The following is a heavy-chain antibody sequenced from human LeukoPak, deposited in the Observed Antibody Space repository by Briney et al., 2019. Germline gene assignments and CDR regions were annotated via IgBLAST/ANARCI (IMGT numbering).Heavy chain of an antibody. V-gene: IGHV4-38-2*02. D-gene: IGHD1-26*01. CDR2: IYHSGST. CDR1: GYSISSGYY. CDR3: ARVTRYSGSYYGWFDP. Sequence: PSETLSLTCTVSGYSISSGYYWGWIRQPPGKGLEWIGSIYHSGSTYYNPSLKSRVTISVDTSKNQFSLKLSSVTAADTAVYYCARVTRYSGSYYGWFDPWGQGTLVTVSS. J-gene: IGHJ5*02.